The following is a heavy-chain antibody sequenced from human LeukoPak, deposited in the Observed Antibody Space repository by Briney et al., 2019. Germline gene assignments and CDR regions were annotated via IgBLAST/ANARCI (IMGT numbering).Heavy chain of an antibody. D-gene: IGHD3-10*01. CDR3: TTATYYYGSGTWDY. V-gene: IGHV3-15*01. J-gene: IGHJ4*02. CDR2: IKSKTDSGTT. CDR1: GFTFTDAW. Sequence: GGSLRLSCAASGFTFTDAWMNWVRQSPGKGLEWVGRIKSKTDSGTTDYAAPVKGRFTISRDDSKNTLYLQMNSLKTEDTAVYYCTTATYYYGSGTWDYWGQGTLVTVSS.